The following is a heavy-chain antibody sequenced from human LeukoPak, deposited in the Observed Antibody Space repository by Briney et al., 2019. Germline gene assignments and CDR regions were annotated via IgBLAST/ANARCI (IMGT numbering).Heavy chain of an antibody. Sequence: SVKVSCKASGGTFSSYAISWVRQAPGQGLEWMGGIIPIFGTANYAQKFQGRVTITADESTSTAYMELSSLRSEYTAVYYCARAFLRPYSSCLSLFDFWGQGNLVTVSS. CDR2: IIPIFGTA. CDR3: ARAFLRPYSSCLSLFDF. V-gene: IGHV1-69*13. CDR1: GGTFSSYA. D-gene: IGHD6-19*01. J-gene: IGHJ4*02.